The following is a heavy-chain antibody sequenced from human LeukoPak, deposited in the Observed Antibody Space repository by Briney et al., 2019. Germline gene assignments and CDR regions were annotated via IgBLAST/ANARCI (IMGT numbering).Heavy chain of an antibody. Sequence: GGSLRLSCAASGFTFSSYAMSWVRQAPGKGLEWVSAISGSGGSTYYADSVKGRFTISRDNAKNSLYLQMNSLRAEDTAVYYCARWVAVAGTGYWGQGTLVTVSS. D-gene: IGHD6-19*01. CDR3: ARWVAVAGTGY. J-gene: IGHJ4*02. V-gene: IGHV3-23*01. CDR1: GFTFSSYA. CDR2: ISGSGGST.